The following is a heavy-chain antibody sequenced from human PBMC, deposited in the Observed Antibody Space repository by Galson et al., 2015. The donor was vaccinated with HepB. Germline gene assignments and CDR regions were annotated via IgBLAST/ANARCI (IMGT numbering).Heavy chain of an antibody. D-gene: IGHD4-17*01. Sequence: SLRLSCAASGFTFSSYTMHWVRQTPVKGLEWMAVVSSDGNDANHADSVKGRFTISRDNSTNILYMQMNSLRPEDTAVYYCVRARTSVATSGYCDLWGRGTLVSVSS. V-gene: IGHV3-30*04. CDR3: VRARTSVATSGYCDL. J-gene: IGHJ2*01. CDR1: GFTFSSYT. CDR2: VSSDGNDA.